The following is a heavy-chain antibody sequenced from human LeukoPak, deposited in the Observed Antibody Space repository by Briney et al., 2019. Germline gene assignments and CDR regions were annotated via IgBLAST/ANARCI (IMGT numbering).Heavy chain of an antibody. CDR2: ISAYNGNT. CDR1: VWTVTRCG. V-gene: IGHV1-18*01. Sequence: ASVKVSCKGSVWTVTRCGIRWVRQAPGQEVEGVGWISAYNGNTNYEQKLHGRVTMTNDTTTSKDSMELRSVSSDDTGVYCCVRVSWQDYYYYFGRDVWGQDTTVTVSS. D-gene: IGHD5-12*01. CDR3: VRVSWQDYYYYFGRDV. J-gene: IGHJ6*02.